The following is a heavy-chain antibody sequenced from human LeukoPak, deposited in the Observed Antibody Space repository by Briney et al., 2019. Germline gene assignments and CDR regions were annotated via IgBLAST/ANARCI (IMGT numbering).Heavy chain of an antibody. V-gene: IGHV4-39*01. Sequence: SETLSLTCTASGGSISNLSYFWGWIRQPPGKGLEWIGNIYYSGSTYCNPSLKSRVTISVDTSKNQFSLKLTSVTAADTAVYYCARYLVATISYFDYWGQGTLVTVSS. D-gene: IGHD5-12*01. CDR2: IYYSGST. CDR1: GGSISNLSYF. J-gene: IGHJ4*02. CDR3: ARYLVATISYFDY.